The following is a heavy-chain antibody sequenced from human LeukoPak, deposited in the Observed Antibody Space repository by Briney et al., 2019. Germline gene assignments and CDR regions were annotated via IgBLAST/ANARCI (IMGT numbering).Heavy chain of an antibody. J-gene: IGHJ4*02. D-gene: IGHD6-19*01. CDR3: ARRNREAGVDY. V-gene: IGHV3-23*01. CDR2: ISGSGGST. Sequence: GGSLRLSCAASGFTFSSYAMSWVRQAPGKGLEWASAISGSGGSTYYADSVKGRFTISRDNSKNTLYLQMNSLGAEDTAVYYCARRNREAGVDYWGQGTLVTVSS. CDR1: GFTFSSYA.